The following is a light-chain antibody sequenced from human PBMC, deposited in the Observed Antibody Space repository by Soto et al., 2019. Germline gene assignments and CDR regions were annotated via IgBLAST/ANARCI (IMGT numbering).Light chain of an antibody. V-gene: IGKV1-5*01. J-gene: IGKJ1*01. CDR3: QHYNGFSWK. Sequence: DIHMTQSPSSLSASVGDRVTITCRASQSISTWLASYQQKPGKAPKLLIYDASSLQTGVPSRFSGSGSGTAFTLTISSLQPDDFATYYCQHYNGFSWKFGQGTKVDIK. CDR2: DAS. CDR1: QSISTW.